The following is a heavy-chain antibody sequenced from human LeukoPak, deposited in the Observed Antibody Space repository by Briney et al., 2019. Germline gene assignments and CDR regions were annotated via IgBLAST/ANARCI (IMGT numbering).Heavy chain of an antibody. J-gene: IGHJ4*02. CDR3: ARGRLKRTAAARRSGNYYFDY. CDR1: GYTFTSYA. D-gene: IGHD6-6*01. Sequence: GASVKVSCKASGYTFTSYAMHWVRQAPGQRLEWMGWINAGNGNTKYSQKFQGRVTITRDTSASTAYMELSSLRSEDTAVYYCARGRLKRTAAARRSGNYYFDYWGQGTLVTVSS. CDR2: INAGNGNT. V-gene: IGHV1-3*01.